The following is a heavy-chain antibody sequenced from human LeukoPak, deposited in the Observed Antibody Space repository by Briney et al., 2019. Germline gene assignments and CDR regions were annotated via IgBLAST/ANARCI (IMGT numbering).Heavy chain of an antibody. CDR1: GGSFSGYY. Sequence: SETLSLTCAVYGGSFSGYYWTLIRQTPGKGLEWIGEISHTGLTGSNPSLKSRVTIFDDSSKKQFSLRMTSVTAADTGVYYCARVPDITARPCDTWGPGTLVTVSS. V-gene: IGHV4-34*01. J-gene: IGHJ5*02. D-gene: IGHD1-1*01. CDR3: ARVPDITARPCDT. CDR2: ISHTGLT.